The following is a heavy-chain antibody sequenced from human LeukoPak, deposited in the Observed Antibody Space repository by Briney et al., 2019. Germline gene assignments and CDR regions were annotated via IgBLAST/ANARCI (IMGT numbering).Heavy chain of an antibody. D-gene: IGHD6-6*01. V-gene: IGHV3-7*01. CDR2: INQDGSVK. J-gene: IGHJ4*02. CDR1: GFTTSNHR. CDR3: ARIGYSSSSMDY. Sequence: GSPRPSCAASGFTTSNHRMSWVHQAPGKGQERVANINQDGSVKYYVDSVKDRFTISRDNAKNSLYLQMNSLRAEDTAVYYCARIGYSSSSMDYWGQGTLVTVSS.